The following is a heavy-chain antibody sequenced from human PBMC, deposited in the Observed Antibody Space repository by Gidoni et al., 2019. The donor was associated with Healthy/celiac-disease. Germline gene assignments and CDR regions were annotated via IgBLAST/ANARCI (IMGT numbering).Heavy chain of an antibody. D-gene: IGHD6-13*01. V-gene: IGHV3-21*01. J-gene: IGHJ6*02. CDR3: ARGLHSSSYYYYGMDV. Sequence: EVQLVESGGGLVKPGGSLRLSCASSGFTFSIYSMNWVRQAPGKGLEWVSSISSSSSYIYYADSVKGRFTISRDNAKNSLYLQMNSLRAEDTAVYYCARGLHSSSYYYYGMDVWGQGTTVTVSS. CDR1: GFTFSIYS. CDR2: ISSSSSYI.